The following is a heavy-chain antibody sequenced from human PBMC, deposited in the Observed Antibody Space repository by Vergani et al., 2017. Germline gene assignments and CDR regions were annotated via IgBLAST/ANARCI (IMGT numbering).Heavy chain of an antibody. D-gene: IGHD3-3*01. V-gene: IGHV1-69*18. Sequence: QVQLVQSGAEVKKPGSSVKVSCKASGGTFSSYAISWVRQAPGQGLEWMGRIIPIFGTANYAGKFQGRVTITADESTSTAYMELSSLRSEDTAGYYFASNYYDFWSGYSVLMDGWGKGTTVTVSS. CDR3: ASNYYDFWSGYSVLMDG. CDR2: IIPIFGTA. CDR1: GGTFSSYA. J-gene: IGHJ6*03.